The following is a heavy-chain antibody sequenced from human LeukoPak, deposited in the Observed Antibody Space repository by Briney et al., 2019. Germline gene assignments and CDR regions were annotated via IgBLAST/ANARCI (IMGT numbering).Heavy chain of an antibody. D-gene: IGHD4-23*01. CDR3: TTGLAGN. J-gene: IGHJ3*01. CDR1: GFIFSKAW. CDR2: IKSKTDGGTT. V-gene: IGHV3-15*01. Sequence: GGSLRLSCAASGFIFSKAWMSWVRQAPGKGLEWVGLIKSKTDGGTTEYAAPVKGRFTISRDDSKNTLYLEMNSLKIEDTAVYYCTTGLAGNWGQGTMATVSS.